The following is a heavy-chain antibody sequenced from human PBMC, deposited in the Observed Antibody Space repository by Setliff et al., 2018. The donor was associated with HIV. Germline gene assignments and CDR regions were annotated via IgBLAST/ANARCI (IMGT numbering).Heavy chain of an antibody. V-gene: IGHV3-23*01. J-gene: IGHJ4*02. D-gene: IGHD2-2*01. CDR3: AKGAVPAAIGGYYFDS. Sequence: GGSLRLSCAASGFTVSSNYMSWVRQAPGKGLEWVSSLSEGGYDTYYADSVKGRFTISRDNSKNTLYLQMNSLRAEDTAVYFCAKGAVPAAIGGYYFDSWGQGTLVTVSS. CDR2: LSEGGYDT. CDR1: GFTVSSNY.